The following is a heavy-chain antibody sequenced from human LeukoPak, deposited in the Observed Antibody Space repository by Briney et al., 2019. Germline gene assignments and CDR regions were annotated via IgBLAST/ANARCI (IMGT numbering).Heavy chain of an antibody. J-gene: IGHJ4*02. CDR1: GGSISSYY. D-gene: IGHD3-3*01. Sequence: KPSETLSLTCTVSGGSISSYYWSWIRQPAGKGLEWIGRIYTSGSTNYNPSLKSRVTISVDTSKNQFSLKLSSVTTADTAVYYCARGRITIFGVLTPHFDYWGQGTLVTVSS. CDR3: ARGRITIFGVLTPHFDY. CDR2: IYTSGST. V-gene: IGHV4-4*07.